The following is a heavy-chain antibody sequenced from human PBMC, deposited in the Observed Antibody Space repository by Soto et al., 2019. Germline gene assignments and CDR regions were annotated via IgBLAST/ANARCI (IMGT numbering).Heavy chain of an antibody. CDR2: ISSSSSYI. J-gene: IGHJ1*01. V-gene: IGHV3-21*01. CDR1: GFTFSLSW. CDR3: ARDPGYAPLYFQH. D-gene: IGHD2-2*01. Sequence: PGGSLRLSCAASGFTFSLSWMHWVRQGPGNRPVWVSSISSSSSYIYYADSVKGRFTISRDNAKNSLYLQMNSLRAEDTAVYYCARDPGYAPLYFQHWGQGTLVTVSS.